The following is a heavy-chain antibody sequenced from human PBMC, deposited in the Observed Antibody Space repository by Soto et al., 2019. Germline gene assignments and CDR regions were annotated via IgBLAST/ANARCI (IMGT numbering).Heavy chain of an antibody. V-gene: IGHV6-1*01. D-gene: IGHD3-10*01. CDR3: VGNYYLSGSYYCSFDY. CDR1: GDSVSSNSAA. Sequence: SQTLSLTCAISGDSVSSNSAAWNWIRQSPSRGLEWLGRTYFDSIWYTDYAESVKSRMTITVDTSKNHFSLNLNSVTPEDTALYFCVGNYYLSGSYYCSFDYWGQGTLVTVSS. CDR2: TYFDSIWYT. J-gene: IGHJ4*01.